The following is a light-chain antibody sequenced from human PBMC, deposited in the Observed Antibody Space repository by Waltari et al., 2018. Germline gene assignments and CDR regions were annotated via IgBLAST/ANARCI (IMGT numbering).Light chain of an antibody. J-gene: IGLJ2*01. CDR1: KLGDKY. CDR2: QDK. V-gene: IGLV3-1*01. CDR3: QAWDNSFVL. Sequence: SYELTQPPSVSVSPGQTASITSSGDKLGDKYVCWYQQKPGQSPVLVMFQDKKRPSGIPERFSGSNSGNTATLTISGTQAADEADYYCQAWDNSFVLFGGGTKLTVL.